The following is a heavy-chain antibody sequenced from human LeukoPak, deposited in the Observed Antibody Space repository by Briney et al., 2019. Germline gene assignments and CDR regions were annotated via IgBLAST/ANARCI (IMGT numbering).Heavy chain of an antibody. CDR3: ATAADNYYDSSGYSDAFDI. CDR2: FDPEDGET. CDR1: GYTLTELS. Sequence: ASVKVSCKVSGYTLTELSMHWVRQAPGKGLEWMGGFDPEDGETIYAQKFQGRVTMTEDTSTDTAYMELSSLRSEDTAVYYCATAADNYYDSSGYSDAFDIWGQGTMVTVSS. D-gene: IGHD3-22*01. J-gene: IGHJ3*02. V-gene: IGHV1-24*01.